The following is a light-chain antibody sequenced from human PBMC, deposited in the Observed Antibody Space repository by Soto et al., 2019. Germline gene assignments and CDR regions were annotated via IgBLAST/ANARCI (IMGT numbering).Light chain of an antibody. J-gene: IGKJ1*01. Sequence: DIQMTQSPSTLSASVGDTVTITCRASQSISSWLAWYQQKPGKAPKLLIYDASSLESGVPSRFSGTGYGTEFTLTISSLRPDDFATYYCQQYGTYPWTFGQRTKVEIK. V-gene: IGKV1-5*01. CDR2: DAS. CDR3: QQYGTYPWT. CDR1: QSISSW.